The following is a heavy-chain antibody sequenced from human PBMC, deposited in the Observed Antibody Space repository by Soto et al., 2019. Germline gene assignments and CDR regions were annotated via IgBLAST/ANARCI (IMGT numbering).Heavy chain of an antibody. J-gene: IGHJ5*02. CDR1: GASISGGTYY. CDR2: IYYTGST. Sequence: PSETLSLTCTVSGASISGGTYYWTWIRQAPGKGLEWVGHIYYTGSTNYNPALNDRVTISVDTSKNHFSLQLTSVAAADTAVYYCARGAGFSYASTWFDIWGQGTLVTVS. D-gene: IGHD5-18*01. V-gene: IGHV4-61*03. CDR3: ARGAGFSYASTWFDI.